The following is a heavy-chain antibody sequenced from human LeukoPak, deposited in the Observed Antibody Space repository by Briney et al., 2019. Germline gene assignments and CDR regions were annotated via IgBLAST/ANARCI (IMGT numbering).Heavy chain of an antibody. CDR3: ARTPRTGYSSSWRASNNYYYYYGMDV. J-gene: IGHJ6*02. D-gene: IGHD6-13*01. Sequence: HPSGTLSLTCAVSGGSIKSNNWRSWVRQHPGKGLEWIGEIYHSGSTNYNPSLKSRVTISVDTSKNQFSLKLSSVTAADTAVYYCARTPRTGYSSSWRASNNYYYYYGMDVWGQGTTVTVSS. CDR1: GGSIKSNNW. V-gene: IGHV4-4*02. CDR2: IYHSGST.